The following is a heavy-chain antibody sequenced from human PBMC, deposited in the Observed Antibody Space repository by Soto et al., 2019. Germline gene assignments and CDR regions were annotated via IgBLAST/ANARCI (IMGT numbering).Heavy chain of an antibody. Sequence: GGSLRLSCAASGFTFSSYAMSWVRQAPGKGLEWVSAISGSGGSTYYADSVKGRFTISRDNSKNTLYLQMNSLRAEDTAVYYCAKGYYYYDSSGYYALAYWGQGTLVTVSS. CDR1: GFTFSSYA. V-gene: IGHV3-23*01. CDR2: ISGSGGST. D-gene: IGHD3-22*01. J-gene: IGHJ4*02. CDR3: AKGYYYYDSSGYYALAY.